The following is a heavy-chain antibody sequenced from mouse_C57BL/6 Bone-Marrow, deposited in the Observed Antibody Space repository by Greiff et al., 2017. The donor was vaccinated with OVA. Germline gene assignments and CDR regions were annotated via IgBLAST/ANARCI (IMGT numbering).Heavy chain of an antibody. Sequence: EVMLVESGGGLVKPGGSLKLSCAASGFTFSDYGMHWVRQAPEKGLEWVAYISSGSSTIYYADTVKGLFTISRDNAKNTLFLQMTSLRSEDTAMYYCARPGLAWFAYWGQGTLVTVSA. CDR2: ISSGSSTI. J-gene: IGHJ3*01. CDR1: GFTFSDYG. V-gene: IGHV5-17*01. D-gene: IGHD3-1*01. CDR3: ARPGLAWFAY.